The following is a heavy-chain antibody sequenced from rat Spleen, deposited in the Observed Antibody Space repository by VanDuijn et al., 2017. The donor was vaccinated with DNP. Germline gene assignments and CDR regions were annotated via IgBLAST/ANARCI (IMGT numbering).Heavy chain of an antibody. J-gene: IGHJ2*01. CDR2: ISYEGSST. CDR1: GLTFSDYN. D-gene: IGHD1-11*01. V-gene: IGHV5-7*01. CDR3: TTDFERGY. Sequence: EVQLVESGGGLVQPGRSLKLSCAASGLTFSDYNMAWVRQAPKKGLEWVATISYEGSSTYYLDSVKGRFTISRDNAKSTLYLQMDSLRSEDTATYYCTTDFERGYWGQGVMVTVSS.